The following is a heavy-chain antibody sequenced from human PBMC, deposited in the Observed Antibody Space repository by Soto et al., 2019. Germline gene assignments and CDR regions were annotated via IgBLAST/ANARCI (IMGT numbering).Heavy chain of an antibody. D-gene: IGHD6-19*01. CDR1: GLSITDSEMG. Sequence: QVTLKESGPVLVKPTETLTLRCTVSGLSITDSEMGVSWIRQPPGQPLEWLAHIDSSGEKSYRTFLKSRLAISTDTSQSQIVLTMTNMDPADTATYYCARRHLAVAVSPWFDPWGQGIPVTVSS. J-gene: IGHJ5*02. V-gene: IGHV2-26*01. CDR3: ARRHLAVAVSPWFDP. CDR2: IDSSGEK.